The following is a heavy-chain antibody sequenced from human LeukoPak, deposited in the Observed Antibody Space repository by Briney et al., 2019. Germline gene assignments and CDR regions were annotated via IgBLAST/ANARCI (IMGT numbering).Heavy chain of an antibody. CDR3: AKGGQTYYDFWSGYYRDLYFDY. J-gene: IGHJ4*02. CDR2: ISYDGSNK. D-gene: IGHD3-3*01. Sequence: GGSLRLSCAASGFTFSSYGMHWVRQAPGKGLEWVAVISYDGSNKYYADSVKGRFTISRDNSMNTLYLQMNSLRAEDTAVYYCAKGGQTYYDFWSGYYRDLYFDYWGQGTLVTVSS. V-gene: IGHV3-30*18. CDR1: GFTFSSYG.